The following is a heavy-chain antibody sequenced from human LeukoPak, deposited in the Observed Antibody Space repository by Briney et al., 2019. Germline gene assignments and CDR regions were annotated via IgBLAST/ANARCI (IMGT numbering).Heavy chain of an antibody. CDR3: ARGPKRPIFGVVTPAPTDY. V-gene: IGHV4-34*01. D-gene: IGHD3-3*01. Sequence: SETLSLTCAVYGGSFSGYYWSWIRQPPGKGLEWIGEINHSGSTNYNPSLKSRVTISVDTSKNQFSLKLSSVTAADTAVHYCARGPKRPIFGVVTPAPTDYWGQGTLVTVSS. J-gene: IGHJ4*02. CDR2: INHSGST. CDR1: GGSFSGYY.